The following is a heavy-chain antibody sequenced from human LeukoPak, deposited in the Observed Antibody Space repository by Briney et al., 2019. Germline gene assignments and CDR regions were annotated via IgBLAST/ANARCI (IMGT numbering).Heavy chain of an antibody. CDR3: AKEGDSCGYRSGYFDY. J-gene: IGHJ4*02. CDR2: ISGSGGST. V-gene: IGHV3-23*01. D-gene: IGHD5-18*01. CDR1: GFTFSSYA. Sequence: GGSLRLSCAASGFTFSSYAMSWVRQAPGKGLEWVSAISGSGGSTYYADSVKGRFTISRDNSKNTLYLQMNSLRAEDTAVYYCAKEGDSCGYRSGYFDYWGQGTLVTVSS.